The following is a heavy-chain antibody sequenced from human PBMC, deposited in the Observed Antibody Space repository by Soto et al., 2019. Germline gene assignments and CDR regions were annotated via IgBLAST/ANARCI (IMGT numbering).Heavy chain of an antibody. J-gene: IGHJ4*02. D-gene: IGHD1-1*01. CDR2: INPNSGGT. CDR3: AREPATAKPEGVDF. V-gene: IGHV1-2*02. CDR1: GYTFTSYA. Sequence: GALVKVSCKASGYTFTSYAMHWVRQAPGQRLEWMGWINPNSGGTKYAPKFQGGVTMTRDTSITTAYMELSRLRSGDTAVYYCAREPATAKPEGVDFWGQGTLVTVSS.